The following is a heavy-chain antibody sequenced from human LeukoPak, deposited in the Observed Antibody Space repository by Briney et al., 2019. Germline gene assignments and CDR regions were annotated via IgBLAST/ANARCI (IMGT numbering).Heavy chain of an antibody. CDR1: GVSISSSSYY. Sequence: SETLSLTCTVSGVSISSSSYYWVWIRQPPGKGLEWIGSIYHSGSTYYNPSLKSRVTISVDTSKNQFSLKLSSVTAADTAVYYCAKNGQSGFSFDPWGQGTLVTVSS. CDR3: AKNGQSGFSFDP. D-gene: IGHD3-3*01. J-gene: IGHJ5*02. V-gene: IGHV4-39*07. CDR2: IYHSGST.